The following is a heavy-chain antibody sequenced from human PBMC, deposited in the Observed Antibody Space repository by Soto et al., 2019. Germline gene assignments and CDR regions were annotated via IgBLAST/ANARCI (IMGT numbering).Heavy chain of an antibody. CDR2: IWYDGSNK. CDR1: GFIFSNYG. J-gene: IGHJ1*01. CDR3: ATEGVVAGSQDF. Sequence: GGSLRLSCAASGFIFSNYGIHWVRQAPGKGLEWVALIWYDGSNKYYADSVKGRFIVSRDDTNNTVYLQLNSLTADDTAIYYCATEGVVAGSQDFWGPGTLATVSS. D-gene: IGHD6-19*01. V-gene: IGHV3-33*03.